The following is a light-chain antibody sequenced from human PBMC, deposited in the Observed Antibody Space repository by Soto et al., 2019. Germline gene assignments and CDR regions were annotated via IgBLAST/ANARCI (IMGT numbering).Light chain of an antibody. V-gene: IGKV3-20*01. J-gene: IGKJ1*01. CDR2: GAS. CDR1: QSVSSSY. Sequence: EIVLTQSPGTLALSPGERATLSCRASQSVSSSYLAWYQQKPGQSPRLVIYGASSRATGIPDRFSGSESGTDFPLTISRLEPEDFAVYYCQQYGSSPLWTFGQGTKVEIK. CDR3: QQYGSSPLWT.